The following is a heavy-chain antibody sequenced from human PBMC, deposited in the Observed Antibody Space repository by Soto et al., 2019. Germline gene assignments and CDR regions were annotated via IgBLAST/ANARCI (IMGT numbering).Heavy chain of an antibody. V-gene: IGHV3-7*03. CDR2: IKQDGSEK. Sequence: GGSLRLSCAASGFTFSSYWMSWVRQAPGKGLEWVANIKQDGSEKYYVDSVKGRFTISRDNAKNSLYLQMNSLRAEDTAVYYCARYYDFWSGYTKYNWFDPWGQGPLLTVSS. CDR1: GFTFSSYW. CDR3: ARYYDFWSGYTKYNWFDP. D-gene: IGHD3-3*01. J-gene: IGHJ5*02.